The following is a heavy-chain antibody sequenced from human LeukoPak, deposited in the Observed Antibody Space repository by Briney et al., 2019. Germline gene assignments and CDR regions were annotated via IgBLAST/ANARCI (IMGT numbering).Heavy chain of an antibody. J-gene: IGHJ4*02. CDR1: GGSISSGDYY. V-gene: IGHV4-30-4*01. Sequence: PSQTLSLTCTVSGGSISSGDYYWSWIRQPPGKGLEWIGYIYYSGSTYYNPSLKSQVTISVDTSKNQFSLKLSSVTAADTAVYYCARAPQYYYDSSGYSDYWGQGTLVTVSS. D-gene: IGHD3-22*01. CDR2: IYYSGST. CDR3: ARAPQYYYDSSGYSDY.